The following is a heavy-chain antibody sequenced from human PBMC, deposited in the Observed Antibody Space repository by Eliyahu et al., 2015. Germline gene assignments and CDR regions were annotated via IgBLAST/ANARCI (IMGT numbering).Heavy chain of an antibody. Sequence: QVQLVESGGGVVQPGRSLRLSCXASXFXFSSYGMHWSRQXXGKGLEWVAVXXYDGSNKYYADSVKGRFTISRDNSKNTLYLQMNSLRAEDTAVYYCAKDWYSSSPQGSDYWGQGTLVTVSS. D-gene: IGHD6-13*01. J-gene: IGHJ4*02. CDR1: XFXFSSYG. CDR3: AKDWYSSSPQGSDY. V-gene: IGHV3-30*18. CDR2: XXYDGSNK.